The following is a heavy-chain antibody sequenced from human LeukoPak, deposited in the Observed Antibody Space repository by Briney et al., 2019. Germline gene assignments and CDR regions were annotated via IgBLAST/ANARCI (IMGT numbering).Heavy chain of an antibody. CDR2: IDWDDDK. J-gene: IGHJ3*01. Sequence: ESGPTLVKPTQTLTLTCTFSGFALNTNGMYVSWIRQPPGKALEWLARIDWDDDKYYSTSLKTRLTISKDTSKNQVVLTMTNMDPVDTATYYCARDEVGATDAFEVWGQGTMVTVST. CDR1: GFALNTNGMY. V-gene: IGHV2-70*11. D-gene: IGHD1-26*01. CDR3: ARDEVGATDAFEV.